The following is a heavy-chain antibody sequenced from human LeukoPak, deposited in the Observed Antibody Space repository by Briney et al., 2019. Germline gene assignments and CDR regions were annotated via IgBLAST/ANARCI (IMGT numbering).Heavy chain of an antibody. D-gene: IGHD6-13*01. CDR3: ARDPYSNFFGAFDI. J-gene: IGHJ3*02. Sequence: GRSLRLSCAASGFTFSSYGMHWVRQAPGKGLGWVAVIWYDGSNKYYADSVKGRFTISRDNAKNSLYLQMNSLRAEDTAVYYCARDPYSNFFGAFDIWGQGTMVTVSS. V-gene: IGHV3-33*01. CDR1: GFTFSSYG. CDR2: IWYDGSNK.